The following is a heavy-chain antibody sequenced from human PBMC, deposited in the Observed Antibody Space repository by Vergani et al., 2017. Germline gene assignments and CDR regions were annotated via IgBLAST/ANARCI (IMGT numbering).Heavy chain of an antibody. V-gene: IGHV3-11*05. CDR3: AKYPDDYGDFPLMEY. J-gene: IGHJ4*02. D-gene: IGHD4-17*01. CDR1: GFTFSDYY. CDR2: ISSSSSYT. Sequence: QVQLVESGGGLVKPGGSLRLSCAASGFTFSDYYMSWIRQAPGKGLEWVSYISSSSSYTNYADSVKGRFTISRDNAKNSLYLQMNSLRAEDTSVYYCAKYPDDYGDFPLMEYWGQGTLVTVSS.